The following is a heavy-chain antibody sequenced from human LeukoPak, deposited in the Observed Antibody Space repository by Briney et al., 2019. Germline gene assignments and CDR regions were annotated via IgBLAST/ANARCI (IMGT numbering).Heavy chain of an antibody. Sequence: GASVKVSCKASGGTFSSSSLTWLQQAPGQGPEWMGGIIPVFGTPNYAQKFQDRVTITADQSTNTVYMELSSLRSEDTAVYYCARGVVEKTTDWFDPWGQGTRITVSS. D-gene: IGHD1-14*01. J-gene: IGHJ5*02. CDR1: GGTFSSSS. V-gene: IGHV1-69*13. CDR3: ARGVVEKTTDWFDP. CDR2: IIPVFGTP.